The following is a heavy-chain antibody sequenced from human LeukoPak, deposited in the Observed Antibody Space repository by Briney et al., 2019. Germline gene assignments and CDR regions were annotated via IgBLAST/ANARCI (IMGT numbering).Heavy chain of an antibody. J-gene: IGHJ4*02. CDR2: ISGSGDTT. V-gene: IGHV3-23*01. CDR3: AKVGARGCSSSTCFIY. CDR1: GFTSRSYA. D-gene: IGHD2-2*01. Sequence: GGSLRLSCAASGFTSRSYAMSWVRQAPGKGLEWVSAISGSGDTTYYADSVKGRFTISRENSKNALYLQMNSLRREDTAVYYCAKVGARGCSSSTCFIYWGQGTLVTVSS.